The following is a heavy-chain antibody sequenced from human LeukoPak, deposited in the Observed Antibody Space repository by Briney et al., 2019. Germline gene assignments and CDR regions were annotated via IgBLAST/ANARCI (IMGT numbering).Heavy chain of an antibody. V-gene: IGHV3-20*04. CDR2: INWNGYST. CDR3: ARERVTTDNYYYMAV. Sequence: GGSLRLSCAASGFTFDDYGMSWVRQAPGKGREWVAGINWNGYSTGYVDSVKGRFTISRDNAKNSLYLQMNSLRAEDTALFYCARERVTTDNYYYMAVWGKGTTVTVSS. D-gene: IGHD1-26*01. CDR1: GFTFDDYG. J-gene: IGHJ6*03.